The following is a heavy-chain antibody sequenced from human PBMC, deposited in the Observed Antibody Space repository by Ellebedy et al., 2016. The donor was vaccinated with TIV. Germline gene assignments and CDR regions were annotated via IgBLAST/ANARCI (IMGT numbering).Heavy chain of an antibody. J-gene: IGHJ6*02. D-gene: IGHD2-2*01. CDR2: IYPGDSDT. Sequence: GESLKISXKGSGYSFTSYWIGWVRQMPGKGLEWMGIIYPGDSDTRYSPSFQGQVTISADKSISTAYLQWSSLKASDTAMYYCARHPIVVVPAAQLYYYYGMDVWGQGTTVTVSS. CDR1: GYSFTSYW. CDR3: ARHPIVVVPAAQLYYYYGMDV. V-gene: IGHV5-51*01.